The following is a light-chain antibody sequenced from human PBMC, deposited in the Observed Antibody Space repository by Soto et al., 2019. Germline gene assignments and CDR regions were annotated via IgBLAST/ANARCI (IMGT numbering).Light chain of an antibody. CDR1: SSDVGGYNY. CDR2: DVS. Sequence: QSALTQPASVSGSPGQSITISCTGTSSDVGGYNYVSWYQQHPGKAPKLMIYDVSNQPSGVSNRFSGSKSGNTASLTISGLQAEDEADYYCSSYTSSSTGFGGGTKLTVL. CDR3: SSYTSSSTG. J-gene: IGLJ2*01. V-gene: IGLV2-14*01.